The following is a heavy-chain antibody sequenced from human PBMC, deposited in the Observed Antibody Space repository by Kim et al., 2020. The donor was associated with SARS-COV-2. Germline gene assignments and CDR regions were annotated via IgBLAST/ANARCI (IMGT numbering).Heavy chain of an antibody. CDR2: IYYSGST. CDR1: GGSISSSSYY. CDR3: ARHVFGLQAAGNYYYYYGMDV. V-gene: IGHV4-39*01. J-gene: IGHJ6*02. Sequence: SETLSLTCTVSGGSISSSSYYWGWIRQPPGKGLEWIGSIYYSGSTYYNPSLKSRVTISVDTSKNQFSLKLSSVTAADTAVYYCARHVFGLQAAGNYYYYYGMDVWGQGTTVTVSS. D-gene: IGHD6-13*01.